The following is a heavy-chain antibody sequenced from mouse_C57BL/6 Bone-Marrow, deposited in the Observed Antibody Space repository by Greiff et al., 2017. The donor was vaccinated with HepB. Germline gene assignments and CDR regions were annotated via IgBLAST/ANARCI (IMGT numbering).Heavy chain of an antibody. J-gene: IGHJ4*01. CDR3: ARYRGGVDY. V-gene: IGHV7-3*01. CDR1: GFTFTDYY. Sequence: EVQVVESGGGLVQPGGSLSLSCAASGFTFTDYYMSWVCQPPGKALEWLGFIRNKANGYTTEYSASVKGRFTISRDNSQSILYLQMNALRAEDSATYYCARYRGGVDYWGQGTSVTVSS. CDR2: IRNKANGYTT.